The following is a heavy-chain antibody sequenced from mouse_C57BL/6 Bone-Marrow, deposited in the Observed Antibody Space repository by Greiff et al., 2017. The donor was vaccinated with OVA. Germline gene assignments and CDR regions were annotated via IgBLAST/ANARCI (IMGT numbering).Heavy chain of an antibody. CDR2: INPYNGGT. CDR3: ARAITKVVAPYYFDY. CDR1: GYTFTDYY. J-gene: IGHJ2*01. V-gene: IGHV1-19*01. Sequence: VQLQQSGPVLVKPGASVKMSCKASGYTFTDYYMNWVKQSHGKSLEWIGVINPYNGGTSYNQKFKGKATLTVDKSSSTAYMELNSLTSEDSAVYYCARAITKVVAPYYFDYWGQGTTLTVSS. D-gene: IGHD1-1*01.